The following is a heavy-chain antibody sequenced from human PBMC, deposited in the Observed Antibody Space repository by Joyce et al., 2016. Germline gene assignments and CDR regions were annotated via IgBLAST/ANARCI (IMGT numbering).Heavy chain of an antibody. CDR2: IYPGGSTP. D-gene: IGHD1-26*01. CDR3: VRQVVGDKDY. J-gene: IGHJ4*02. CDR1: GYYFISYW. V-gene: IGHV5-51*01. Sequence: EVQLVQSGAELKKPGESLKISCEASGYYFISYWIGWVRQMPGKGLEWMGIIYPGGSTPRYGPSFEGQVTISADKSINTAYLEWSSLKASDTAIYYCVRQVVGDKDYWGQGTLVTVSS.